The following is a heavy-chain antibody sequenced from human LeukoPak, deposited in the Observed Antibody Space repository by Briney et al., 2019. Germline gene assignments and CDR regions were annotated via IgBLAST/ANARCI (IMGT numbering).Heavy chain of an antibody. CDR1: GCTFSSYA. CDR2: MHGSSGNT. D-gene: IGHD4-17*01. Sequence: GGTLRLSCAASGCTFSSYAMSWVRQAPRKGLEWVWGMHGSSGNTYYADSVKGRLITSRDNSKNTPYLQMNSLRAQDTAVYYCAKDPKTTVTTRGLFDYWGQGTLATVSS. J-gene: IGHJ4*02. V-gene: IGHV3-23*01. CDR3: AKDPKTTVTTRGLFDY.